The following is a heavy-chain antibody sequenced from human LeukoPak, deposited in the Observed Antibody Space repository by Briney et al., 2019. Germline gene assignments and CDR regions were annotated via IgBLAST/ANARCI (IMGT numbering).Heavy chain of an antibody. J-gene: IGHJ4*02. CDR3: ARVRRDGYYLSISFDY. Sequence: GGSLRLSCAASGFTFSSYWMSWVRQAPGKGLEWVANIKQDGSEKYYVDSVKGRFTISRDNAKNSLYLQMNSLRAEDTAVYYCARVRRDGYYLSISFDYWGQGTLVTVSS. V-gene: IGHV3-7*01. CDR2: IKQDGSEK. CDR1: GFTFSSYW. D-gene: IGHD5-24*01.